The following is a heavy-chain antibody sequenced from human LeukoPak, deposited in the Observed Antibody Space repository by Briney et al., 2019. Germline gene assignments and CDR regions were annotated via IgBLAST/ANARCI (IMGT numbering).Heavy chain of an antibody. Sequence: GASVKVSCKASGYTFTGYYMHWVRQAPGQGLEWMGWINPINGATYYAQNFRGRVTMARDTSTSTVYMELSSLRSDDTATYYCARDLSGGSGWHEHFDSWGQGALVTVSP. V-gene: IGHV1-2*02. CDR1: GYTFTGYY. J-gene: IGHJ4*02. CDR2: INPINGAT. D-gene: IGHD6-19*01. CDR3: ARDLSGGSGWHEHFDS.